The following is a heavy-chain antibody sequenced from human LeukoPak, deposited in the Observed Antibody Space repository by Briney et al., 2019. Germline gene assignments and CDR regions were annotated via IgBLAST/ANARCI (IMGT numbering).Heavy chain of an antibody. V-gene: IGHV3-30*03. CDR3: VRQKEVSSIRGVVVMVGPKGDGLDI. CDR1: GFIFSNHG. CDR2: ISYDGSKK. J-gene: IGHJ3*02. Sequence: GRFLRLSCAASGFIFSNHGMHWVRQPPGKGLEWVAVISYDGSKKYADSVKGRFTISRDNSKNSLFLQMNNLRAEDTGVYYCVRQKEVSSIRGVVVMVGPKGDGLDIWGHGIKVIVSS. D-gene: IGHD3-10*01.